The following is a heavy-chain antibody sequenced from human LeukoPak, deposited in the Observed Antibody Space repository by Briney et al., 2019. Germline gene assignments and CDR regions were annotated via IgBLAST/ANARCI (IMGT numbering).Heavy chain of an antibody. V-gene: IGHV4-34*01. D-gene: IGHD3-22*01. CDR2: INHSGST. J-gene: IGHJ4*02. CDR3: ARGPDFYDSSGYYPI. Sequence: PSETLSLTCAVYGGSFRNYYWSWIRQPPGKGLGWIGEINHSGSTKYNPSLKSRVTISVDRSKNQFSLKLSSVTAADTAVYYCARGPDFYDSSGYYPIWGQGTLVTVSS. CDR1: GGSFRNYY.